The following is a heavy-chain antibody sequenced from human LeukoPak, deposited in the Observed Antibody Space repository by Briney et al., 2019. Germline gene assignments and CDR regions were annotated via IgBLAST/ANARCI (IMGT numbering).Heavy chain of an antibody. CDR3: ARLGYRSGWYWFDP. CDR2: IYYSGST. J-gene: IGHJ5*02. V-gene: IGHV4-39*01. CDR1: GGSISSSRYY. D-gene: IGHD6-19*01. Sequence: PSETLSLTRTVSGGSISSSRYYWGWIRQPPGKGLEWIGSIYYSGSTYYNPSLKSRVTISVDTSKNQFSLKLSSVTAADTAVYYCARLGYRSGWYWFDPWGQGTLVTVSS.